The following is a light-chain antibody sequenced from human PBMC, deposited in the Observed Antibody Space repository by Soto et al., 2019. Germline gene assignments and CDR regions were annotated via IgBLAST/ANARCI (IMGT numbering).Light chain of an antibody. CDR2: TDN. V-gene: IGLV1-47*02. CDR1: TSNIGSNY. Sequence: QSVLTHPPSASGTPGQRVTISCSGSTSNIGSNYVYWYQHLPGTAPKLLIYTDNQRPSGVPDRFSGSKSGTSASLAISGLRSEDEADYFCAAWDDNQRGYWVFGGVTKLTVL. CDR3: AAWDDNQRGYWV. J-gene: IGLJ2*01.